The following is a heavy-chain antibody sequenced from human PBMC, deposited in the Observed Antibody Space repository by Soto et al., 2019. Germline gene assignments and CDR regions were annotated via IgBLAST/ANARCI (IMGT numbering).Heavy chain of an antibody. CDR2: ISSGGTST. J-gene: IGHJ4*02. CDR3: ARDSKTTVTTYVFDY. V-gene: IGHV3-23*01. CDR1: GITFSNYA. D-gene: IGHD4-17*01. Sequence: GGSLRLSCAASGITFSNYAMSWVRQAPGKGLEWVSAISSGGTSTYYADSVKGRFTISRHNSKNTLYLQMNSLRAEDTAVYYCARDSKTTVTTYVFDYWGQGTLVTVSS.